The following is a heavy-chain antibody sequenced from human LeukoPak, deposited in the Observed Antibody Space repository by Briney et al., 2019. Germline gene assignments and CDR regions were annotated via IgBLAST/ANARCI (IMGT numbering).Heavy chain of an antibody. CDR1: GYTFTSYG. V-gene: IGHV1-18*01. D-gene: IGHD2-2*02. CDR2: ISAYNGKP. CDR3: ARRGKGYCSSTSCYTRSWFDP. Sequence: ASVKVSCKASGYTFTSYGISWVRQAPGQGLEWMGWISAYNGKPTYAQKLQGRVTMTTDPSTSTAYMELRSLRSDDTAVYYCARRGKGYCSSTSCYTRSWFDPWGQGTLVTVSS. J-gene: IGHJ5*02.